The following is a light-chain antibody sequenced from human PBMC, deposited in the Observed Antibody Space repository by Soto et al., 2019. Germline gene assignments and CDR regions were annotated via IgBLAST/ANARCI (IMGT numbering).Light chain of an antibody. Sequence: ESVLTQSPGTLSLSPGERATLSCRASQSVSSFYLAWYQQKPGQAPRLLIYNASNRATGIPDRFSGSVSGTDFTLTIRRLEPEDFAVYYCHYYDRSPGTFGQGTKVEIK. J-gene: IGKJ1*01. CDR2: NAS. CDR1: QSVSSFY. CDR3: HYYDRSPGT. V-gene: IGKV3-20*01.